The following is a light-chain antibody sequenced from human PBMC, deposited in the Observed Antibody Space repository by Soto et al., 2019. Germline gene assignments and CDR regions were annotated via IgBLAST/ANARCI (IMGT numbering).Light chain of an antibody. CDR1: SGSVASNY. CDR2: EDN. Sequence: NFMLTQPHSVSESPGKTVTISCTRSSGSVASNYVQWYQQRPGSAPTTVIYEDNRRPSGVPDRFSGSIDSSSNSASLTISGLKTEDEADYYCQSYDISNPVFGGGTKLTVL. J-gene: IGLJ3*02. V-gene: IGLV6-57*04. CDR3: QSYDISNPV.